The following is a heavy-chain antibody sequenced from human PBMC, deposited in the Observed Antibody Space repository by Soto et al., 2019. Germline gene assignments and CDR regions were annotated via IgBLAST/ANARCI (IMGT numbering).Heavy chain of an antibody. CDR3: ARGYGSGSYYSPGDY. J-gene: IGHJ4*02. CDR2: INAGNGNT. CDR1: GYTFTSYA. V-gene: IGHV1-3*01. Sequence: ASVKVSCKASGYTFTSYAMHWVRQAPGQRLEWMGWINAGNGNTKYSQKFQGRVTITRDTSASTAYMELSSLRSEDTAVYYCARGYGSGSYYSPGDYWGQGTLVTVSS. D-gene: IGHD3-10*01.